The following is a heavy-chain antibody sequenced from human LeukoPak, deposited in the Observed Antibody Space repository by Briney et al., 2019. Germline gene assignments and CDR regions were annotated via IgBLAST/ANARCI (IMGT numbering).Heavy chain of an antibody. CDR1: GFSFSDYH. V-gene: IGHV3-11*01. CDR2: ISSSGSTI. D-gene: IGHD3-3*01. Sequence: GGSLRLSCAASGFSFSDYHMSWIRQAPGKGLEWVSYISSSGSTIYYADSVKGRFTISRDNAKNSLYLQMNSLRAEDTAVYYCARDQGGVLRFLEWPQYFDYWGQGTLVTVSS. J-gene: IGHJ4*02. CDR3: ARDQGGVLRFLEWPQYFDY.